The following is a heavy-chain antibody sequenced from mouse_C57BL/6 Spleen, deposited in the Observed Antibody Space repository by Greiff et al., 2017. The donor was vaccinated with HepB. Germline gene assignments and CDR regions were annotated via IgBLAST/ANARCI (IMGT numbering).Heavy chain of an antibody. V-gene: IGHV3-6*01. CDR1: GYSITSGYY. CDR2: ISYDGSN. Sequence: VQLQQSGPGLVKPSQSLSLTCSVTGYSITSGYYWNWIRQFPGNKLEWMGYISYDGSNNYNPSLKNRISITRDTSKNQFFLKLNSVTTEDTATYYCARSPKRSYFDYWGQGTTLTVSS. CDR3: ARSPKRSYFDY. J-gene: IGHJ2*01.